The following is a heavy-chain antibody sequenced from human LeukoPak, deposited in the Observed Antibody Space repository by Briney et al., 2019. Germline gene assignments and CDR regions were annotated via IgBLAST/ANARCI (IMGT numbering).Heavy chain of an antibody. CDR3: ARDVAAAGTRWFDP. Sequence: GGSLRLSCAASGFTVSSNYMSWVRQAPGKGLEWVSVIYSGGSTCYADSVKGRFTISRDNSKNTLYLQMNSLRAEDTAVYYCARDVAAAGTRWFDPWGQGTLVTVSS. CDR1: GFTVSSNY. J-gene: IGHJ5*02. CDR2: IYSGGST. D-gene: IGHD6-13*01. V-gene: IGHV3-66*01.